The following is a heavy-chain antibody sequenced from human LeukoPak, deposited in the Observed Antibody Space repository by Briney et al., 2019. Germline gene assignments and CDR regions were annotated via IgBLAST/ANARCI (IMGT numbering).Heavy chain of an antibody. Sequence: PSETLSLSCTVSGASTSHFYWNWIRQPPGKGLERIGYMHNSGSSKHNPSLKSRLTISIDPSKNQFSLQLASVTAADTAIYYCARSAEWLRNAFDIWGQGTMVSVSS. CDR1: GASTSHFY. CDR3: ARSAEWLRNAFDI. D-gene: IGHD5-12*01. V-gene: IGHV4-59*01. CDR2: MHNSGSS. J-gene: IGHJ3*02.